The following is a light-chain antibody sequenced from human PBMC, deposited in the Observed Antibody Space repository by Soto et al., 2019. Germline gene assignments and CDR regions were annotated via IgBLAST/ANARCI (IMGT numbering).Light chain of an antibody. CDR3: QKYNSAPRT. J-gene: IGKJ1*01. V-gene: IGKV1-27*01. CDR1: QAISNY. Sequence: DIQMTQSPSSLSASVGDRVTITCRASQAISNYLAWYQQKSGQVPKLLIYAASTLQSGVPSRFSGSVSGTXXXXXXXXXXXXXVATYYCQKYNSAPRTFGQGTKVDI. CDR2: AAS.